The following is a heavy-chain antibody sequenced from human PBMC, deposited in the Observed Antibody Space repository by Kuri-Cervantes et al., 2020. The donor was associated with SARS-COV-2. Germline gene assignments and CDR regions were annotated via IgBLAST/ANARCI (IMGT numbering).Heavy chain of an antibody. J-gene: IGHJ5*02. V-gene: IGHV1-18*01. Sequence: ASVKVSCKASGYTFTSYGISWVRQAPGQGLEWMGWISAYNGNTNYAQKLQGRVTMTTDTSTSTAYMELRSLRSDDTAVYYCARDRLGQYCSSTSCYRTRQMGNWFDPWGQGALVTVSS. CDR1: GYTFTSYG. CDR2: ISAYNGNT. CDR3: ARDRLGQYCSSTSCYRTRQMGNWFDP. D-gene: IGHD2-2*01.